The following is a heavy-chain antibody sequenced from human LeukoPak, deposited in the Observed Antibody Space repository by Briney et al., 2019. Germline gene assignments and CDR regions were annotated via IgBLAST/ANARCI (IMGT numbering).Heavy chain of an antibody. CDR1: GGTFISYA. CDR3: ARDSSPEYCGGDCSSYYFDY. D-gene: IGHD2-21*02. CDR2: IIPIFGTA. Sequence: SVKVSCKASGGTFISYAISWVRQAPGQGREWMGRIIPIFGTANYAQKFQGRVTITTGESTSTAYMELSSLRSEDTAVYYCARDSSPEYCGGDCSSYYFDYWGQGTLVTVSS. J-gene: IGHJ4*02. V-gene: IGHV1-69*05.